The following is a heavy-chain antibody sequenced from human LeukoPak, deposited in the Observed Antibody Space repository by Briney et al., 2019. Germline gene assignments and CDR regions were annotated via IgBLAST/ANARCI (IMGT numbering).Heavy chain of an antibody. CDR1: GGSISSYY. CDR3: ARETSQKGAHYMDV. V-gene: IGHV4-59*01. J-gene: IGHJ6*03. Sequence: PSETLSLTCTVSGGSISSYYWSWIRQPPGKGLEWIGYIYYSGSTNYNTSLKSRVTISVDTSKNQFSLKLSSVTAADTAVYYCARETSQKGAHYMDVWGKGTTVTISS. CDR2: IYYSGST. D-gene: IGHD3-16*01.